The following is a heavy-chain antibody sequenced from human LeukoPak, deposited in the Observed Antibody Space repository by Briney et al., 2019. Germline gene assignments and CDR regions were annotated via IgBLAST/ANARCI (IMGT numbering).Heavy chain of an antibody. V-gene: IGHV4-39*01. CDR3: ARRGITYSSSFFDF. D-gene: IGHD6-13*01. Sequence: SETESLACSVSGDSISGSKYFWGWIRQPPGKGLEWIGSIFYSGSAYYSPSLKSRVTISVDTSNNHFCLMVNSVTTADTALYFCARRGITYSSSFFDFWGQGMLVTVSS. J-gene: IGHJ4*02. CDR2: IFYSGSA. CDR1: GDSISGSKYF.